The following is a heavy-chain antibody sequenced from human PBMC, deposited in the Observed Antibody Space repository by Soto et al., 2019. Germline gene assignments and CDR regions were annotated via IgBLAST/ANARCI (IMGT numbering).Heavy chain of an antibody. D-gene: IGHD3-3*01. V-gene: IGHV3-30-3*01. CDR3: ARTIYDFWSGHLDY. Sequence: PGGSLRLSCEASGFTFSSYAMHWVRQAPGKGLEWVAVISYDGSNKYGADSVKGRFTISRDNSKNTLYLQMNSLRAEDTAVYYCARTIYDFWSGHLDYWGQGTLVTVSS. CDR2: ISYDGSNK. J-gene: IGHJ4*02. CDR1: GFTFSSYA.